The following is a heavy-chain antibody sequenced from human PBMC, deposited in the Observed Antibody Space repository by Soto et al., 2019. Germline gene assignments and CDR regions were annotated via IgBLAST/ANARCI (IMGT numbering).Heavy chain of an antibody. CDR2: IIPIFGTA. CDR1: GGTFSSYA. CDR3: AREGPLAAAFDY. J-gene: IGHJ4*02. V-gene: IGHV1-69*12. D-gene: IGHD6-13*01. Sequence: QVQLVQSGAEVKKPGSSVKVSCKASGGTFSSYAISWVRQAPGQGLEWMGGIIPIFGTANYAQKFQGRVTINADESPSTAYMELSSLRSEDTAVYYCAREGPLAAAFDYWGQGTLVTVSS.